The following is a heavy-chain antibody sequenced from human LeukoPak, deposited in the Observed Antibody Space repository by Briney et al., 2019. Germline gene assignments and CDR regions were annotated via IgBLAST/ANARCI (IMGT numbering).Heavy chain of an antibody. CDR1: GYTFTGYY. D-gene: IGHD4-17*01. CDR3: ARVRSDGLYGDVDY. J-gene: IGHJ4*02. Sequence: ASVKVSCMSSGYTFTGYYMHWVRQPPGQGLEWMGWINPNSGGTNYAQKFQGRGTMTRDTSISTAYMELSRLRSDDTAVYYCARVRSDGLYGDVDYWGQGTLVTVSS. V-gene: IGHV1-2*02. CDR2: INPNSGGT.